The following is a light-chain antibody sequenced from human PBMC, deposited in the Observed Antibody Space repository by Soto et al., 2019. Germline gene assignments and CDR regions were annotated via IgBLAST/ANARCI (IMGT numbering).Light chain of an antibody. J-gene: IGLJ1*01. CDR2: EVS. Sequence: LPQTPSVSDSPGQSNTISCTGTISDVGGYNYVSWYQQHPGKAPKLMIYEVSNRPSGVSNRFSGSKSGNTASLTISGLQAEDEADYYCSSYTSSSTRVFGTGTKVTVL. CDR1: ISDVGGYNY. CDR3: SSYTSSSTRV. V-gene: IGLV2-14*01.